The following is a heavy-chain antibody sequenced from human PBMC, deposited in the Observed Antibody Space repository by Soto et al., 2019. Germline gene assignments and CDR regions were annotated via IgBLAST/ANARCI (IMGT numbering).Heavy chain of an antibody. Sequence: GGSLRLSCGGPGFIFTDHYMDWVRQAPGKGLEWVARCRNRPNSYTTEYASSVKGRFTISRDESKKSLYLQMNSLRVEDTAVYYCARARPDIVQVVGETPGYYGMDAWGQGTTVTVS. CDR1: GFIFTDHY. CDR2: CRNRPNSYTT. D-gene: IGHD2-15*01. CDR3: ARARPDIVQVVGETPGYYGMDA. V-gene: IGHV3-72*01. J-gene: IGHJ6*02.